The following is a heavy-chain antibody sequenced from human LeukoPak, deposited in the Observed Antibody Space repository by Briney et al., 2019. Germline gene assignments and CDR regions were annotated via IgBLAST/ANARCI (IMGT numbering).Heavy chain of an antibody. Sequence: GRSLRLSCAASGFTFSSYAMHWVRQAPGKGLEWVAVISYDGSNKYYADSVKGRFTISRDNSKNTLYLQMNSLRAEDTAVYYCARDRDYGDYYYYGMDVWGQGTTVTVSS. CDR2: ISYDGSNK. V-gene: IGHV3-30-3*01. J-gene: IGHJ6*02. CDR3: ARDRDYGDYYYYGMDV. CDR1: GFTFSSYA. D-gene: IGHD4-17*01.